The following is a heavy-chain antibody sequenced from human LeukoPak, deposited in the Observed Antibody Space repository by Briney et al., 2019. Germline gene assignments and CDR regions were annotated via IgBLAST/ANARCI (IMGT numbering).Heavy chain of an antibody. CDR1: GFTVSGNY. J-gene: IGHJ4*02. CDR2: IYSGGST. Sequence: GGSLRLSCAASGFTVSGNYMSWVRQAPGKGLEWVSVIYSGGSTYYADSVKGRFTISRDTSKNTLYLQMNSLRAEDTAVYYCAREKPRSVYGGEFDYWGQGTVVTVSS. CDR3: AREKPRSVYGGEFDY. V-gene: IGHV3-66*01. D-gene: IGHD4-23*01.